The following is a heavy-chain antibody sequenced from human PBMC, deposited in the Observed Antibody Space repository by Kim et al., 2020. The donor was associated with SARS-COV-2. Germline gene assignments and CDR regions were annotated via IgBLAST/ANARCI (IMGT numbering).Heavy chain of an antibody. J-gene: IGHJ6*01. CDR1: GFTFSSYG. CDR3: AKGADIVVVPAAPYYYYG. CDR2: ISYDGSNK. V-gene: IGHV3-30*18. D-gene: IGHD2-2*01. Sequence: GGSLRLSCAASGFTFSSYGMHWVRQAPGKGLEWVAVISYDGSNKYYADSVKGRFTISRDNSKNTLYLQMNSLRAEDTAVYYCAKGADIVVVPAAPYYYYG.